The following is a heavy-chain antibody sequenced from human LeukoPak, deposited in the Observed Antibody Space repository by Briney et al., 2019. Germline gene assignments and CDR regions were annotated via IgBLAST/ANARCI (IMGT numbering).Heavy chain of an antibody. J-gene: IGHJ6*04. CDR2: INIDVSIT. Sequence: GGSLRLSCAASGFTFSNYWMHWVRQAPGKGLVWVSRINIDVSITTYADSVKGRFTISRDNAKNTLYLQMNSLRAEDTAVYYCAKRGGGSYPDVWGKGTTVTISS. CDR1: GFTFSNYW. D-gene: IGHD1-26*01. V-gene: IGHV3-74*01. CDR3: AKRGGGSYPDV.